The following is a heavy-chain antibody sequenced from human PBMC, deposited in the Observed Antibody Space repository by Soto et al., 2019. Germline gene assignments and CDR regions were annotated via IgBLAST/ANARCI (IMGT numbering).Heavy chain of an antibody. CDR1: GFTFSTYW. CDR3: ARDGPPRY. V-gene: IGHV3-74*01. J-gene: IGHJ4*02. Sequence: PGGSLRLSCAASGFTFSTYWLHWVRQAPGKGLVWVSRINNDGTNIDYADSVKGRFTISRDNAKNTVYLQMNSLRAEDTAVYYCARDGPPRYWGQGTLVTVSS. CDR2: INNDGTNI.